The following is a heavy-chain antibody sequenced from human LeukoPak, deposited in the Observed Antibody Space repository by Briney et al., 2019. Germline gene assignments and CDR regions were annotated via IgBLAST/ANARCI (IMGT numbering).Heavy chain of an antibody. Sequence: GGSLRLSCAASGFTFSSYSMNWVRQAPGKGLEWVGFIRSKAYGGTTEYAASVKGRFTISGDDSNSIAYLQMIGLKTEDTAVYYCARGGYYDSSGYPYFDYWGQGTLVTVSS. CDR2: IRSKAYGGTT. D-gene: IGHD3-22*01. V-gene: IGHV3-49*04. J-gene: IGHJ4*02. CDR3: ARGGYYDSSGYPYFDY. CDR1: GFTFSSYS.